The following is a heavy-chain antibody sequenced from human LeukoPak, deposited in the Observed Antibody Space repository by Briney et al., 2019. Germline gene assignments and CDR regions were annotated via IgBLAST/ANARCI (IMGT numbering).Heavy chain of an antibody. V-gene: IGHV1-3*01. J-gene: IGHJ4*02. CDR3: ARGIAAAGRVY. CDR2: INAGNGNT. Sequence: GASVKVSCKASGYTFTSYAMHWVRQAPGQRLEWMGWINAGNGNTKYSQKFQDRVTITRDTSASTAYMELSSLRSEDTAVYYCARGIAAAGRVYWGQGTLVTVSS. CDR1: GYTFTSYA. D-gene: IGHD6-13*01.